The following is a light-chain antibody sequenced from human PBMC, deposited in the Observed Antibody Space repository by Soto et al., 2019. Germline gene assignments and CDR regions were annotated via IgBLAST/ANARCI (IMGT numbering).Light chain of an antibody. CDR1: QGISSA. Sequence: AIQLTQSPSSLSASVGDRVTITCRASQGISSALAWYQQKPGKAPKLLINDASSLESGVPSRFIGSGSGTDFTLTISSLQPEDFATYYCQQFNTYPVTFGQGTRLEIK. V-gene: IGKV1-13*02. CDR2: DAS. J-gene: IGKJ5*01. CDR3: QQFNTYPVT.